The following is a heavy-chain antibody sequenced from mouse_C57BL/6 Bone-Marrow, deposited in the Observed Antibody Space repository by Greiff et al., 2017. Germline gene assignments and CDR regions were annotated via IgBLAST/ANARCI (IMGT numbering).Heavy chain of an antibody. D-gene: IGHD2-2*01. CDR3: AREVTTYAMDY. CDR2: ISYDGSN. V-gene: IGHV3-6*01. J-gene: IGHJ4*01. Sequence: DVKLQESGPGLVKPSQSLSLTCSVTGYSITSGYYWNWIRQFPGNKLEWMGYISYDGSNNYNPSLKNRISITRDTSKNQFFLKLNSVTTEDTATYYCAREVTTYAMDYWGQGTSVTVSS. CDR1: GYSITSGYY.